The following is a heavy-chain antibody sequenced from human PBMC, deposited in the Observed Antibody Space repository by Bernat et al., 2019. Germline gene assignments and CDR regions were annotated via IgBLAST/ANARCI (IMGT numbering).Heavy chain of an antibody. V-gene: IGHV4-30-2*01. D-gene: IGHD1-7*01. Sequence: QLQLQESGSGLVKPSQTLSLTCAVSGGSISSGGYSWSWIRQPPGKGLEWIGYIYHSGSTYYNPSLKSRVTMSVDTSKNQFSLRMSSVTAADTAVYYCARVHNWNYGSENWFDPWGQGTLVTVSS. J-gene: IGHJ5*02. CDR2: IYHSGST. CDR1: GGSISSGGYS. CDR3: ARVHNWNYGSENWFDP.